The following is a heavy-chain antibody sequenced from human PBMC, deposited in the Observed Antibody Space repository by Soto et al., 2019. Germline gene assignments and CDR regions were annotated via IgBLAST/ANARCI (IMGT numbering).Heavy chain of an antibody. CDR2: ISAYNGNT. Sequence: GASVKVSCKASGYTFTSYGISWVRQAPGQGLEWMGWISAYNGNTNYAQKLQGRVTMTTDTSTSTAYMELRSLRSDDTAVYYCARDPRRIAARGFGNWFDPWGQGTLVTVSS. V-gene: IGHV1-18*01. CDR1: GYTFTSYG. J-gene: IGHJ5*02. CDR3: ARDPRRIAARGFGNWFDP. D-gene: IGHD6-6*01.